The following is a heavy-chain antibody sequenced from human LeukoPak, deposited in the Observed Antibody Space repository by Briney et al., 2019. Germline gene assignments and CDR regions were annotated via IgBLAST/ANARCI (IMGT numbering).Heavy chain of an antibody. Sequence: GGSLRLSCAASGFTFSSYSMNWVRQAPGKGLEWVSSISGSGTDTYYADSGKGRFTISRDNSKNTLYLQMNSLRAEDTAIYYCATTLTPYWYFDLWGRGTLVTVSS. V-gene: IGHV3-23*01. J-gene: IGHJ2*01. CDR2: ISGSGTDT. CDR1: GFTFSSYS. CDR3: ATTLTPYWYFDL.